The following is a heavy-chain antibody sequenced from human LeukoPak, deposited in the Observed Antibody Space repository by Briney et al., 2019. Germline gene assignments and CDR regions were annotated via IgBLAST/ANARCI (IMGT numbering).Heavy chain of an antibody. V-gene: IGHV4-59*01. CDR1: GGSISSYY. Sequence: PSETLSLTCTVSGGSISSYYWSWIRQPPGRGLEWIGYIYYSGSTNYNPSLKSRVTISVDTSKNQFSLKLSSVTAADTAVYYCARGTTGYSIPNWFDPWGQGTLVTVSS. D-gene: IGHD6-13*01. CDR2: IYYSGST. CDR3: ARGTTGYSIPNWFDP. J-gene: IGHJ5*02.